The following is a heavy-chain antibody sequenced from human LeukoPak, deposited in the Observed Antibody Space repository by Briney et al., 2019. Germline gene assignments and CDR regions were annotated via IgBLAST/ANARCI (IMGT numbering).Heavy chain of an antibody. D-gene: IGHD1-1*01. V-gene: IGHV3-49*03. CDR2: IRSKADGETA. CDR1: GFTFGDYA. Sequence: PGGSLRLSCTASGFTFGDYAMSWIRQAPGKGLEWVGFIRSKADGETADYAASGKGRFTLSRDDSKAIAYLQMNSLKTEDTAVYHCTRDRGAYNLYDYWGQGTLVTVSS. CDR3: TRDRGAYNLYDY. J-gene: IGHJ4*02.